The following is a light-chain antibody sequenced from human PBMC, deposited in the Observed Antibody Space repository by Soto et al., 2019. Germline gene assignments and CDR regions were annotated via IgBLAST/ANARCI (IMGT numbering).Light chain of an antibody. CDR3: ISYTDRQSYL. V-gene: IGLV2-14*03. J-gene: IGLJ1*01. CDR2: AVS. CDR1: SSDIGSYDH. Sequence: QSALTQPASVSGSPGQSITISCSGTSSDIGSYDHVAWYQQLPGKSPKLIIYAVSDRPSGVSDRFSGSKSGISASLTISGLQTEDEADYYCISYTDRQSYLFGTGTKVTLL.